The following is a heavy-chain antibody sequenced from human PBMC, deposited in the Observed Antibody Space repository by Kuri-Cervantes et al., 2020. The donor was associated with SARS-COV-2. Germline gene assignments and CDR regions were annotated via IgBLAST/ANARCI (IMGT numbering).Heavy chain of an antibody. J-gene: IGHJ3*02. D-gene: IGHD3-10*01. CDR1: GYTFTTYS. V-gene: IGHV1-18*01. CDR3: ARDLYYYGSGSYKVVFDI. CDR2: ISTYNGNT. Sequence: ASVKVSCKASGYTFTTYSLSWVRQAPGQGLEWMGWISTYNGNTNYAQKLQGRVTMTTDTSTNTAYMELRSLRSEDTAVYYCARDLYYYGSGSYKVVFDIWGQGTMVTVAS.